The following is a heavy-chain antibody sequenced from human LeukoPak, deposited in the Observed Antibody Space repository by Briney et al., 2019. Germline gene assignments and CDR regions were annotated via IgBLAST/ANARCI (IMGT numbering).Heavy chain of an antibody. V-gene: IGHV1-2*02. CDR1: GYTFTNYY. D-gene: IGHD2-15*01. Sequence: ASVKVSCKAFGYTFTNYYMHWVRQAPGQGLEWMGWINPNSGGTNYAQKFQGRVIMTRDTSISTAYMELSRLRSDDTAVYYCARSGQSSIVVVVAARKDAFDIWGQGTMVTVSS. J-gene: IGHJ3*02. CDR2: INPNSGGT. CDR3: ARSGQSSIVVVVAARKDAFDI.